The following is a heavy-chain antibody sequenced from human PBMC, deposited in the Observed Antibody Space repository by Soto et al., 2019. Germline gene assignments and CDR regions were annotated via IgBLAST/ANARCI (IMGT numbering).Heavy chain of an antibody. CDR3: AREDIELLPAVGLDP. V-gene: IGHV3-48*02. J-gene: IGHJ5*02. CDR1: GFTFSSYT. CDR2: ISSSSTTI. D-gene: IGHD2-2*01. Sequence: EVQLVESGGGLVQPGGSLRLSCAASGFTFSSYTMNWVRQAPGKGLEWVSYISSSSTTIYYADSVKGRFTISRDNAKNSLYLQMISLRDEDTAVYYCAREDIELLPAVGLDPWGQGTLVTVSS.